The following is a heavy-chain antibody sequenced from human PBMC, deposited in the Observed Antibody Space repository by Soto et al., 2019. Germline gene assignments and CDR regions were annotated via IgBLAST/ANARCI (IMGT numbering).Heavy chain of an antibody. D-gene: IGHD4-17*01. V-gene: IGHV4-59*01. CDR3: ASYGDYFDY. Sequence: SETLSLTCTVSGGSISSYYWSWIRQPPGKGLEWIGYIYYSGSTNYNPSLKSRVTISVDTSKNQFSLKLSSVTAADTAVYYGASYGDYFDYWGQGTLVTVSS. CDR1: GGSISSYY. J-gene: IGHJ4*02. CDR2: IYYSGST.